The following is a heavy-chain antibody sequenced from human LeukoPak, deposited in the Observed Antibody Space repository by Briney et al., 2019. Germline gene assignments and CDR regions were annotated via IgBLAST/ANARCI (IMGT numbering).Heavy chain of an antibody. CDR1: GFTFSSYW. Sequence: GGSLRLSCAASGFTFSSYWVDCIRQAPGKGLVWVSVINSDGSSTSYADSVKGQFTISRDNAKNTLYLQMNSLRAEDTAVYYCERDRSIDYWGQGTLVTVSS. V-gene: IGHV3-74*01. CDR3: ERDRSIDY. CDR2: INSDGSST. J-gene: IGHJ4*02.